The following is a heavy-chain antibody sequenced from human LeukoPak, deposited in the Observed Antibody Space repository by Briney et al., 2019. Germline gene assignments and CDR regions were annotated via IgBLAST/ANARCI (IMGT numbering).Heavy chain of an antibody. CDR3: AKGRSSGFDP. Sequence: GGSLRLSCAASGFTFSSYWMSWVRQAPGKGLEWVANIKQDGSEKYYVDSVKGRFTISRDNSKNTLYLQMNSLRAEDTAVYYCAKGRSSGFDPWGQGTLVTVSS. V-gene: IGHV3-7*03. CDR2: IKQDGSEK. D-gene: IGHD3-22*01. CDR1: GFTFSSYW. J-gene: IGHJ5*02.